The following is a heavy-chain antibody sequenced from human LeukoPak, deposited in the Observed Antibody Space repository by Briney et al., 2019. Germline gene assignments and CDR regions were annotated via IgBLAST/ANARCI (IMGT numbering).Heavy chain of an antibody. J-gene: IGHJ4*02. CDR2: ISGSGGRT. Sequence: GGSLRLSCAASGFTFDDSAMHWVRQAPGKGLEWVSAISGSGGRTYYADSVRGRFTISRDNSKDTLYLQMNRLRAEDTAVYYCAKPARTDYADYWGQGTLVTASS. D-gene: IGHD1-14*01. CDR3: AKPARTDYADY. V-gene: IGHV3-23*01. CDR1: GFTFDDSA.